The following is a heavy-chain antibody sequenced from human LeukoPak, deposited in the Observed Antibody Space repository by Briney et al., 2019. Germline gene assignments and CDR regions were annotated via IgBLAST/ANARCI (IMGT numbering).Heavy chain of an antibody. D-gene: IGHD4-17*01. Sequence: ASVKVSCKASGGTFSSYAISWVRQAPGQGLEWMGRIIPILGIANYAQKFQGRVTITADKSTSTAYTELSSLRSEDTAVYYCASGLMTTVTRAIDYWGQGTLVTVSS. V-gene: IGHV1-69*04. CDR2: IIPILGIA. J-gene: IGHJ4*02. CDR1: GGTFSSYA. CDR3: ASGLMTTVTRAIDY.